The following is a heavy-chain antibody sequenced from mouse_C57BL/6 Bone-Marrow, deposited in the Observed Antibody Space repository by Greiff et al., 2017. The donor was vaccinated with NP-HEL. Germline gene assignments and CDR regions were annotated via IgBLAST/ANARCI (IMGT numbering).Heavy chain of an antibody. J-gene: IGHJ2*01. CDR3: ARHTLDFDY. V-gene: IGHV5-6*01. CDR2: ISSGGSYT. Sequence: EVQLQQSGGDLVKPGGSLKLSCAASGFTFSSYGLSWFRQTPDKRLEWVATISSGGSYTYYPDSVKGRFTISRDNAKNTLYLQMSSLKSEDTAMYYCARHTLDFDYWGQGTTLTVSS. CDR1: GFTFSSYG.